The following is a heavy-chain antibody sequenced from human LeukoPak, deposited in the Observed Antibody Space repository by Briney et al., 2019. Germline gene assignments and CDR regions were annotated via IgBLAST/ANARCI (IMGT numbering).Heavy chain of an antibody. CDR1: GFTFNSHW. CDR2: IKQGGSEK. V-gene: IGHV3-7*01. Sequence: GGSLRLSCAASGFTFNSHWMTWVRQAPGKGLEWVASIKQGGSEKYYADSVKGRFTVSRDDAKNSLYFQMNSLSADDMAVYYCARGPNHGDRVDYLDSWGQGTKVTVSS. CDR3: ARGPNHGDRVDYLDS. D-gene: IGHD4-17*01. J-gene: IGHJ4*02.